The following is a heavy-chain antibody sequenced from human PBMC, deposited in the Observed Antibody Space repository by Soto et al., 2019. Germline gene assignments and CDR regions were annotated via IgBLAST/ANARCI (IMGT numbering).Heavy chain of an antibody. Sequence: GESLKISCKGSGYGFTSYWIGWVRQMPGKGLEWMGIIYPGDSDTRYSPSFQGQVTISADKSISTAYLQWSSLKASDTAMYYCASRSGSYPNYYYYGMDVWGQGTTVTVSS. CDR3: ASRSGSYPNYYYYGMDV. CDR2: IYPGDSDT. J-gene: IGHJ6*02. D-gene: IGHD3-10*01. CDR1: GYGFTSYW. V-gene: IGHV5-51*01.